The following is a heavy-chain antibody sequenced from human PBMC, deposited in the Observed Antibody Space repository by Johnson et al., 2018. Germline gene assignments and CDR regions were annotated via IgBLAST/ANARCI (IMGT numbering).Heavy chain of an antibody. CDR3: AMDNSAPRQLRLLEWPNYYYYMDV. V-gene: IGHV3-30-3*01. CDR1: GFTFSSYA. Sequence: QVQLQESGGGVVQPGRSLRLSCASSGFTFSSYAMHWVRQAPGKGLEWVAVISYDGSKKYYADSVKGRFTIYRDNSKNTLYLQMNSLGAEDTAVYYCAMDNSAPRQLRLLEWPNYYYYMDVWGKGTTVTVSS. CDR2: ISYDGSKK. D-gene: IGHD3-3*01. J-gene: IGHJ6*03.